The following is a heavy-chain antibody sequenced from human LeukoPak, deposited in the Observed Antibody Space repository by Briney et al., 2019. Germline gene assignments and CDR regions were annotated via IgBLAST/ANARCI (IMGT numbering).Heavy chain of an antibody. J-gene: IGHJ4*02. V-gene: IGHV3-21*01. CDR1: GFSFSDYN. CDR2: ITTSSTYI. CDR3: AKGSPAPDY. Sequence: PGGSLRLSCAASGFSFSDYNMNWVRQAPGKALEWVSSITTSSTYIYYGDSVKGRFTISRDNAKNSLYLQMNGLRAEDTAVYYCAKGSPAPDYWGQGILVTVS.